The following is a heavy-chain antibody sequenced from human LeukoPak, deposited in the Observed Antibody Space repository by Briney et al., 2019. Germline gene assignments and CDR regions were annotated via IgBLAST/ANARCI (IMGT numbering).Heavy chain of an antibody. V-gene: IGHV3-7*01. D-gene: IGHD3-22*01. CDR3: ARDVDYYDSSGYSDY. CDR1: GFTFSSYC. CDR2: IKQDGSEK. J-gene: IGHJ4*02. Sequence: GGSLRLSCAASGFTFSSYCMSWVRQAPGKGLEWVANIKQDGSEKYYVDSVKGRFTISRDNAKNSLYLQMNSLRAEDTAVYYCARDVDYYDSSGYSDYWGQGTLVTVSS.